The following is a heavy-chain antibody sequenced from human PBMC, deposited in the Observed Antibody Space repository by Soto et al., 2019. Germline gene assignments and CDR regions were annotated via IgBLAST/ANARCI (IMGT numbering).Heavy chain of an antibody. J-gene: IGHJ5*02. CDR2: ILPILGLA. CDR1: GGTFSSYT. CDR3: ARDGTEVGTAAS. Sequence: QVQLVQSGAEVKKPGSSVKVSCKASGGTFSSYTINWVRQAPGQGLEWMGRILPILGLANYGQKFQGRVPITADTSTSTAYMELSSLKSEDTAVYYCARDGTEVGTAASWGQGTLVTVSS. D-gene: IGHD6-13*01. V-gene: IGHV1-69*08.